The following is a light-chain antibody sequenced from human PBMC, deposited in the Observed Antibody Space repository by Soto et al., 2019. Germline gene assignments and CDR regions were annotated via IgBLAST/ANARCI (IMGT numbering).Light chain of an antibody. CDR3: QHYDSYSAT. Sequence: DIQMTQSPSTLSASVGDRVTLTCRASQTVSTWLAWYQQKPGKAPKLLIYGASSLQTGVPSRFSGSGSGTEFTLTISSLQPDDFASYYCQHYDSYSATFGEGTKVDIK. V-gene: IGKV1-5*01. J-gene: IGKJ2*01. CDR1: QTVSTW. CDR2: GAS.